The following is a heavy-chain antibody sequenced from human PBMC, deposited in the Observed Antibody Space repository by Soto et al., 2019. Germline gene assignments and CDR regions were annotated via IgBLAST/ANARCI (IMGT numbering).Heavy chain of an antibody. CDR3: AKGVPAATRYFQH. CDR2: INSDGSSA. Sequence: GGFLRLSCAASGFSFSSYWMHWVRHAPGKGLVWVSRINSDGSSATYADSVKGRFTISRDNAKNTLYLQMNSLTPEDTAVYYCAKGVPAATRYFQHRGQGTLVTVSS. V-gene: IGHV3-74*01. D-gene: IGHD2-2*01. CDR1: GFSFSSYW. J-gene: IGHJ1*01.